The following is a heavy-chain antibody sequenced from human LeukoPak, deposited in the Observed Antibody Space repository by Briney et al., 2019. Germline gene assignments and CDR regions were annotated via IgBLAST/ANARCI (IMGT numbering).Heavy chain of an antibody. CDR2: IRSRANSYAT. V-gene: IGHV3-73*01. CDR1: GFTLSGST. D-gene: IGHD1-26*01. CDR3: TRRVRSGSEFDY. Sequence: GGSLRLSCAASGFTLSGSTMHWVRQASGKGLEWVGRIRSRANSYATAYAASVKGRFTISRDDSKNTAYPQMNSLKTEDTAVYYCTRRVRSGSEFDYWGQGTLVTVSS. J-gene: IGHJ4*02.